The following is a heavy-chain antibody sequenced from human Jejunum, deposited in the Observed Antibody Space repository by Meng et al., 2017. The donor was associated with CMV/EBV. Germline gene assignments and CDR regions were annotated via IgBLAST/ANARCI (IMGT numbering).Heavy chain of an antibody. V-gene: IGHV1-18*01. CDR3: ARDGPDYGEYINFDY. Sequence: YSFTSYGISWVRLFPGQGLEWMEWVSGYNGKTNIARTLQDRVIVTADTTTTTAYMELRSLRSDDTAVYYCARDGPDYGEYINFDYWGQGTQVTVSS. CDR2: VSGYNGKT. J-gene: IGHJ4*02. CDR1: YSFTSYG. D-gene: IGHD4-17*01.